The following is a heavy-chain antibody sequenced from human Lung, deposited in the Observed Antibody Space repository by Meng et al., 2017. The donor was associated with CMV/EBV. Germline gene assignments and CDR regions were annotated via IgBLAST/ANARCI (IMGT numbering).Heavy chain of an antibody. Sequence: QVPLLESGPALAMPSGTLSLTFAVSCGSISRSHWWSWFRQPPGTGLEWIGEIYHSGSTNYNPSLKSRVTISVDKSKNQFSLKLSSVTAADTAVYYCASFPPPGKQWLVTDYWGQGTLVTVSS. CDR2: IYHSGST. CDR3: ASFPPPGKQWLVTDY. D-gene: IGHD6-19*01. CDR1: CGSISRSHW. V-gene: IGHV4-4*02. J-gene: IGHJ4*02.